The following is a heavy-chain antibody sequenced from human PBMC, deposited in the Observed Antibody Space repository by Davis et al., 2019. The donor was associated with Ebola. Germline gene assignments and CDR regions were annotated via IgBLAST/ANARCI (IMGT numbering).Heavy chain of an antibody. Sequence: SVKVSCKASGGTFSSYTISWVRQAPGQGLEWMGRIIPILGIANYAQKFQGRVTITADKSTSTAYMKLSSLRSEDTAVYYCARDHWEPDNRHYYYYGMDVWGQGTTVTVSS. CDR2: IIPILGIA. CDR1: GGTFSSYT. V-gene: IGHV1-69*04. J-gene: IGHJ6*02. CDR3: ARDHWEPDNRHYYYYGMDV. D-gene: IGHD1-26*01.